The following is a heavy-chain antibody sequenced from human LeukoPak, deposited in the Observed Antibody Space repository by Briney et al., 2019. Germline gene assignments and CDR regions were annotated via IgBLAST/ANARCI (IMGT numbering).Heavy chain of an antibody. CDR1: GGSITSGSYY. CDR2: INHSGST. CDR3: ARQLGGWFDP. V-gene: IGHV4-39*01. D-gene: IGHD3-16*01. Sequence: PSETLSLTCTVSGGSITSGSYYWSWIRQPPGRGLEWIGEINHSGSTNYNPSLKSRVTISVDTSKNQFSLKLSSVTAADTAVYYCARQLGGWFDPWGQGTLVTVSS. J-gene: IGHJ5*02.